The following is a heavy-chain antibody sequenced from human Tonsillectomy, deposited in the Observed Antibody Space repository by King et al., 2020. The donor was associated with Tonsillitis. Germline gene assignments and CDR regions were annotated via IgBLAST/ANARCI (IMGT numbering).Heavy chain of an antibody. Sequence: VQLVEYGGGLVKPGGSLRLSCAASGFTFRNFDMNWVRQAPGKGLEWVSSFSTISRYINYANSVKGRFTGARDKAGNSMFLQMNSLGVEDTAVYYCAKDKGADYYDSSRGAFDIWGKGTTVTVSS. V-gene: IGHV3-21*01. CDR3: AKDKGADYYDSSRGAFDI. CDR2: FSTISRYI. CDR1: GFTFRNFD. J-gene: IGHJ3*02. D-gene: IGHD3-22*01.